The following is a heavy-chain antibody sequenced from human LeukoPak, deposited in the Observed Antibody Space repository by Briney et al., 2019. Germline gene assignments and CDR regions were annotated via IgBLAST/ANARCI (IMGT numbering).Heavy chain of an antibody. CDR3: ARQHPNHYGDFDY. CDR2: IYPGDSDT. J-gene: IGHJ4*02. V-gene: IGHV5-51*01. D-gene: IGHD4-17*01. Sequence: GESLKISCKGSGYSFTSYWIGWVRQMPGKGLGWMGIIYPGDSDTRYSPSFQGQVTISADKSISTAYLQWSSLKASDTAMYYCARQHPNHYGDFDYWGQGTLVTASS. CDR1: GYSFTSYW.